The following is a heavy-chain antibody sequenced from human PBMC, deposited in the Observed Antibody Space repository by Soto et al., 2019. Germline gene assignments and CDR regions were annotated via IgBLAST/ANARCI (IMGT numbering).Heavy chain of an antibody. V-gene: IGHV3-15*07. Sequence: GGSLRLSCAASGFTFSNAWMNWVRQAPGKGLEWVGRIKSKTDGGTTDYAAPVKGRFTISRDDSKNTLYLQMNSLKTVDTAVYYCTTGYDFWSGYYHYYYGMDVWGQGTTVTVSS. CDR2: IKSKTDGGTT. CDR1: GFTFSNAW. CDR3: TTGYDFWSGYYHYYYGMDV. D-gene: IGHD3-3*01. J-gene: IGHJ6*02.